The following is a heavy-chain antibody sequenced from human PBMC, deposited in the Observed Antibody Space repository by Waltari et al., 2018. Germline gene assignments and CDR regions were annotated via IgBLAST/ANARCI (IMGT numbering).Heavy chain of an antibody. Sequence: EVQLVESGGDLVQPGGSLSLSCAASGITFSSYWMHWVRQAPGTGLVWCSRINTDGSITIYADSVRGRFTISRDNAKNTLYLQMNSLRVDDSAVYYCTRGVAEGFDPWGQGTLVTVSS. CDR3: TRGVAEGFDP. J-gene: IGHJ5*02. CDR1: GITFSSYW. D-gene: IGHD2-15*01. V-gene: IGHV3-74*01. CDR2: INTDGSIT.